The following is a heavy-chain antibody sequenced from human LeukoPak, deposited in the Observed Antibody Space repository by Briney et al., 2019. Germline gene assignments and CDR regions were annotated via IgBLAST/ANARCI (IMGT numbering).Heavy chain of an antibody. CDR1: GFTFSSYE. J-gene: IGHJ3*02. Sequence: GGSLRLSCAASGFTFSSYEMNWLRQAPGKGLEWVSYISSSGSTIYYADSVKGRFTISRDNAKNSLYLQMNSLRAEDTAVYYCARSTYYYDSSGFNYAAFDIWGQGTMVTVSS. V-gene: IGHV3-48*03. CDR3: ARSTYYYDSSGFNYAAFDI. CDR2: ISSSGSTI. D-gene: IGHD3-22*01.